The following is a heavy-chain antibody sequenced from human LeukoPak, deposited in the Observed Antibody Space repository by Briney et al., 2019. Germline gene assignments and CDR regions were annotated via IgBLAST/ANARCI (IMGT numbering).Heavy chain of an antibody. CDR2: INPSGGST. J-gene: IGHJ4*02. Sequence: ASVKVSCKASGYTFTSYYMHWVRQAPGQGLEWMGIINPSGGSTSYAQKFQGRVTMTRNTSISTAYMELSSLRSEDTAVYYCARFGAVAGRGREVYWGQGTLVTVSS. D-gene: IGHD6-19*01. V-gene: IGHV1-46*01. CDR1: GYTFTSYY. CDR3: ARFGAVAGRGREVY.